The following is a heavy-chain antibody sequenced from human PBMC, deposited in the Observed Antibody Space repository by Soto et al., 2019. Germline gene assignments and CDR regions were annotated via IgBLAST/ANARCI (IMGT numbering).Heavy chain of an antibody. V-gene: IGHV4-34*01. CDR1: GGSLTGYY. Sequence: SETLSLTCVVYGGSLTGYYWSWIRQPPGRGREWIVEINPTGSPKYNPSLMSRFTISVDTSKNQFSMKLSSVTAADTAVFYCARSREQWLVEAFDIWDQGTMVSVSS. CDR2: INPTGSP. D-gene: IGHD6-19*01. CDR3: ARSREQWLVEAFDI. J-gene: IGHJ3*02.